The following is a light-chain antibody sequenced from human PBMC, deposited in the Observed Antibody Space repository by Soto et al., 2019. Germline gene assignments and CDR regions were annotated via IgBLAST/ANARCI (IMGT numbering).Light chain of an antibody. Sequence: EIVLTQSPATRSLSPGERAALSCMASQSVSSYLAWYQQKPGQAPRLLIYDASNRATGIPARFSGSGSGTDFTLTISSLEPEDFAVYYCQQRSNWPPMYTFGQGTKLEIK. CDR2: DAS. CDR1: QSVSSY. V-gene: IGKV3-11*01. CDR3: QQRSNWPPMYT. J-gene: IGKJ2*01.